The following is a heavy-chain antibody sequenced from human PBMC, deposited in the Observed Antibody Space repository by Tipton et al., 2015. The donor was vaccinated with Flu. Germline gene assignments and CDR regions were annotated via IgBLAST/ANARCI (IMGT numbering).Heavy chain of an antibody. CDR1: GGSFSGYY. CDR2: INHSGST. D-gene: IGHD1-26*01. Sequence: TLSLTCAVYGGSFSGYYWSWIRQPPGKGLGWIGEINHSGSTNYNPSLKSRVTISVDTSKNQFSLKLSSVTAADTAVYYCARRGSGSYYRRSRGAFDIWGQGTMVTVSS. J-gene: IGHJ3*02. V-gene: IGHV4-34*01. CDR3: ARRGSGSYYRRSRGAFDI.